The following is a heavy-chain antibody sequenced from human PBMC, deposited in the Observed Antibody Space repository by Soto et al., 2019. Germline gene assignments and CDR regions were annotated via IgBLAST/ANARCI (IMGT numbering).Heavy chain of an antibody. CDR2: IIPILGIA. CDR3: AREAIAVAGTPQHPVVSGENHFDI. CDR1: GGTFSSYT. D-gene: IGHD6-19*01. J-gene: IGHJ3*02. V-gene: IGHV1-69*02. Sequence: ASVKVSCKASGGTFSSYTISWVRQAPGQGLEWMGRIIPILGIANYAQKFQGRVTITADKSTSTAYMELSRLRSEDTAVYYCAREAIAVAGTPQHPVVSGENHFDIWGQGTMVTVSS.